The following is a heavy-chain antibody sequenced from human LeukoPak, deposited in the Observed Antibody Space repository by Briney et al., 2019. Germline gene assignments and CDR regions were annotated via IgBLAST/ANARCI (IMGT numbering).Heavy chain of an antibody. V-gene: IGHV3-33*07. J-gene: IGHJ3*01. Sequence: GGSLRLSCAASGFTFGSYGMYWVRQAPGRGLEWVASMWFDGSREHYADPVKGRFTISRHNPNNMLYLQMNSLRADDTAVYYCAREYRESALDVWGQGTLVTVSS. CDR3: AREYRESALDV. CDR2: MWFDGSRE. CDR1: GFTFGSYG. D-gene: IGHD5-18*01.